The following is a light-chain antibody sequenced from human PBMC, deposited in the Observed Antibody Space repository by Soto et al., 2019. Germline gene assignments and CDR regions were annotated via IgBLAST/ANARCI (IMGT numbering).Light chain of an antibody. CDR1: QSVSSSY. Sequence: EIVLTQSPGTLSLSPGERATLSCRASQSVSSSYLAWYQQKPGQAPRLLIYGASSRATAIPDRFSGSGSGTDFTLTISRLEPEDFAVYYCQQYGSSPWKFGQVTKVEIK. CDR3: QQYGSSPWK. J-gene: IGKJ1*01. V-gene: IGKV3-20*01. CDR2: GAS.